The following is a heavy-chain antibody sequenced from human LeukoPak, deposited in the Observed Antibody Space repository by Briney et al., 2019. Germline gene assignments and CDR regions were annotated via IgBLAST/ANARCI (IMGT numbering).Heavy chain of an antibody. CDR1: GGSISSYY. V-gene: IGHV4-59*01. CDR3: ARAYYDYVWGSYRYHAFDY. CDR2: IYYSGST. D-gene: IGHD3-16*02. Sequence: PSETLSLTCTVSGGSISSYYWSWIRQPPGKGLEWIGYIYYSGSTNYNPSLKSRVTISVDTSKNQFSLKLSSVTAADTAVYYCARAYYDYVWGSYRYHAFDYWGQGTLVTVSS. J-gene: IGHJ4*02.